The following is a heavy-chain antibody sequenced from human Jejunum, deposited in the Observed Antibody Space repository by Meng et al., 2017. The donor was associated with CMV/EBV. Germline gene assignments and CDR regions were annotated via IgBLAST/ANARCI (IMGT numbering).Heavy chain of an antibody. Sequence: DSFPNRIYYWGCIRQSPRKGLDWVASIHYTGGTYSNPSLKSRVTISLDTSKSQFSLELTSVTAADTATYYCVRDRGDGSGSYYDYWGPGTVVTVSS. D-gene: IGHD3-10*01. V-gene: IGHV4-39*07. CDR2: IHYTGGT. J-gene: IGHJ4*02. CDR3: VRDRGDGSGSYYDY. CDR1: DSFPNRIYY.